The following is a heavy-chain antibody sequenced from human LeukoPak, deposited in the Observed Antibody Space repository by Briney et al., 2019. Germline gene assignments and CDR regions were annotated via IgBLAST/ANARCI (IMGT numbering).Heavy chain of an antibody. V-gene: IGHV1-3*03. J-gene: IGHJ4*02. CDR3: ARGKWSAHIVGYYFDS. D-gene: IGHD2-21*01. Sequence: ASVKVSCKASGYTFSSYAINWARQAPGQRLEWMGWIDAGNGRTKYSQEFQGRVAITRDTSASTAHMELSSLRSEDMAVYYCARGKWSAHIVGYYFDSWGQGTLVTVSS. CDR1: GYTFSSYA. CDR2: IDAGNGRT.